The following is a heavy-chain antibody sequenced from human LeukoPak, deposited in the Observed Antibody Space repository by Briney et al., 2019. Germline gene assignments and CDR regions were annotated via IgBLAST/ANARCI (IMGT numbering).Heavy chain of an antibody. CDR3: AREGGGYSNYSPFDY. CDR1: GGSFSGYY. D-gene: IGHD4-11*01. J-gene: IGHJ4*02. CDR2: INHSGST. V-gene: IGHV4-34*01. Sequence: SETLSLTCAVYGGSFSGYYWSWIRQPPGKGLEWIGEINHSGSTNYNPSLKSRVTMSVDTSKNQFSLKLSSVTAADTAVYYCAREGGGYSNYSPFDYWGQGTLVTVSS.